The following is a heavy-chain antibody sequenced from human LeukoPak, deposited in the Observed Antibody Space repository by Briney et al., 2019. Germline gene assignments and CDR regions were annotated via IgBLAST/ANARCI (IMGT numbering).Heavy chain of an antibody. Sequence: ASVKVSCKVSGYTLTELSMHWVRQAPGKGLEWMGGFDPEDGETIYAQKFQGRVTMTEDTSTDTAYMELSSLRSEDTAVYYCATLYDFWSGYPFDYWGQGTLVTVSS. CDR1: GYTLTELS. CDR2: FDPEDGET. D-gene: IGHD3-3*01. J-gene: IGHJ4*02. CDR3: ATLYDFWSGYPFDY. V-gene: IGHV1-24*01.